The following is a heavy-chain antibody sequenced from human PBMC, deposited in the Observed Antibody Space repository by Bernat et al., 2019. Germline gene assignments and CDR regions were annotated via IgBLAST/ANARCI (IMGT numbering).Heavy chain of an antibody. CDR2: ISGSGGST. CDR1: GFTFSSYA. D-gene: IGHD6-13*01. CDR3: AKSSRTVSIISSWYYYYGMDV. J-gene: IGHJ6*02. Sequence: EVQLLESGGGLVQPGGSLRLSCAASGFTFSSYAMSLVRQAPGKGLEWVSAISGSGGSTYYADSVKGRFTISRDNSKNTLYLQMNSLRAEDTDVYYCAKSSRTVSIISSWYYYYGMDVWGQGTTVTVSS. V-gene: IGHV3-23*01.